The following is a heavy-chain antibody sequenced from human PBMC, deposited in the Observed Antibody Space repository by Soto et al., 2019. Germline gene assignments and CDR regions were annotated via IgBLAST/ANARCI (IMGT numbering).Heavy chain of an antibody. V-gene: IGHV1-69*13. D-gene: IGHD2-2*01. J-gene: IGHJ6*02. CDR1: GGTFSSYA. Sequence: ASVKVSCKASGGTFSSYAISWVRQAPGQGLEWMGGIIPIFGTANYAQKSQGRVTITADESTSTAYMELSSLRSEDTAVYYCARDQYGSHGMDVWGQGTTVTVSS. CDR2: IIPIFGTA. CDR3: ARDQYGSHGMDV.